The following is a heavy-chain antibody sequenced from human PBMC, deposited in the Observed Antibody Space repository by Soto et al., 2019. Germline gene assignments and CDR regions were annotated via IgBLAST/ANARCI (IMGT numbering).Heavy chain of an antibody. CDR2: INHSGST. CDR3: ARATGWDIVVVPGDY. V-gene: IGHV4-34*01. D-gene: IGHD2-2*01. Sequence: SETLSLTCAVYGGSFSGYYWSWIRQPPGKGLEWIGEINHSGSTNYNPSLKSRVTISVDTSKNQFSLKLSSVTAADTAVYYCARATGWDIVVVPGDYWGQGTLVTVSS. J-gene: IGHJ4*02. CDR1: GGSFSGYY.